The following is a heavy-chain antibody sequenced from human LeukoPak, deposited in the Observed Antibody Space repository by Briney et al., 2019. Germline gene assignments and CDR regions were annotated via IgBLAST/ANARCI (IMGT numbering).Heavy chain of an antibody. V-gene: IGHV1-46*01. D-gene: IGHD2-21*01. CDR1: GYTFSIYN. CDR2: INPSGGST. CDR3: ARDFRVVGVVQKAFDI. Sequence: GASVKVSCKASGYTFSIYNMHWVRQAPGQGLEWMGIINPSGGSTSYAQKFQGRVTMTRDTSTSTVYMELSSLRSEDTAVYYCARDFRVVGVVQKAFDIWGQGTMVTVSS. J-gene: IGHJ3*02.